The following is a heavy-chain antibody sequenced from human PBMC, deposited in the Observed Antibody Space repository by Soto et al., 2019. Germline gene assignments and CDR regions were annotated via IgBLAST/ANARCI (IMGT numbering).Heavy chain of an antibody. CDR3: AKTATITIPDGFDH. CDR1: GFTFSSYA. J-gene: IGHJ4*02. Sequence: EVQVLESGGGLVQPGGSLRLSCAASGFTFSSYAMSWVRQAPGQGLEWVSAISGSGSNPYYADSVKGRFTSSRDDSNNTLYLQRNSLRAEDTDLYYWAKTATITIPDGFDHWGQGTLVTVSS. D-gene: IGHD5-12*01. CDR2: ISGSGSNP. V-gene: IGHV3-23*01.